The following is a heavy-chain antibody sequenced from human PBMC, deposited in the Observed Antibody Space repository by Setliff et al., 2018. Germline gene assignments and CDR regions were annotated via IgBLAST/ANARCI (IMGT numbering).Heavy chain of an antibody. V-gene: IGHV4-39*07. CDR3: AREAPYYNFWSGYSDY. CDR1: GGSISSSSYY. D-gene: IGHD3-3*01. J-gene: IGHJ4*02. Sequence: SETLSLTCTVSGGSISSSSYYWGWIRQPPGKGLEWIGSIYYSGSTYYNLSLKSRVTISVDTSKNQFSLKLSSVTAADTAVYYCAREAPYYNFWSGYSDYWGQGTLVTVSS. CDR2: IYYSGST.